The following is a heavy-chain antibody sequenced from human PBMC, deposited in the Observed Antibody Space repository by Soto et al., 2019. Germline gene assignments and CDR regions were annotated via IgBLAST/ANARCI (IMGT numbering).Heavy chain of an antibody. J-gene: IGHJ6*02. D-gene: IGHD6-13*01. CDR3: ARAGYSSSWYHREYYYYGMDV. CDR1: GYTFTGYY. Sequence: ASVKVSCKASGYTFTGYYMHWVRQAPGQGLEWLGWINPNSGGTNYAQKFQGWVTMTRDTSISTAYMELSRLRSDDTAVYYCARAGYSSSWYHREYYYYGMDVWGQGTTVTV. CDR2: INPNSGGT. V-gene: IGHV1-2*04.